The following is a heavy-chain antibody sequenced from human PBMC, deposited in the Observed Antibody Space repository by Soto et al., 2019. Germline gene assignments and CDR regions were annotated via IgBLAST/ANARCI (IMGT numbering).Heavy chain of an antibody. V-gene: IGHV4-31*03. CDR1: GGSISSARDY. J-gene: IGHJ4*02. CDR2: IYYSGST. D-gene: IGHD5-18*01. Sequence: TLSLTYTISGGSISSARDYWSWFRQHPGKGLEWIGYIYYSGSTYYNPSLKSRVTISVDTSKNQFSLKLSSVTAADTAVYYCAREVDTAMAYFDYWGQGTLVTVSS. CDR3: AREVDTAMAYFDY.